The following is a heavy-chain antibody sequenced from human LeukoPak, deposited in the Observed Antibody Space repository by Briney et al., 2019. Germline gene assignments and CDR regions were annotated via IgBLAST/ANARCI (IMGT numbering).Heavy chain of an antibody. CDR2: IYHSGST. Sequence: PSQTLSLTCAVSGGSISSGGYSWSWIRQPPGKGLEWIGYIYHSGSTYYNPSLKSRVTISVDMSKNQFSLKLSSVTAADTAVYYCARGQITMVRGVIITHDAFDIWGQGTMVTASS. V-gene: IGHV4-30-2*01. CDR3: ARGQITMVRGVIITHDAFDI. D-gene: IGHD3-10*01. J-gene: IGHJ3*02. CDR1: GGSISSGGYS.